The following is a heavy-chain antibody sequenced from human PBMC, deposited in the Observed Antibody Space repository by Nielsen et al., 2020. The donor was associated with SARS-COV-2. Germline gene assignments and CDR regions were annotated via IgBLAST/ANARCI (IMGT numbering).Heavy chain of an antibody. CDR3: AHAYGDQENFDY. CDR1: GFGFSDYS. D-gene: IGHD4-17*01. CDR2: ISRFSSNM. J-gene: IGHJ4*02. Sequence: GESLKISCAASGFGFSDYSMHWVRQAPGKGLEWVSSISRFSSNMYHADSVKGRFAISRDNDRNSVYLQMTNLRAEDTAVYYCAHAYGDQENFDYWGQGTLVTVSS. V-gene: IGHV3-21*01.